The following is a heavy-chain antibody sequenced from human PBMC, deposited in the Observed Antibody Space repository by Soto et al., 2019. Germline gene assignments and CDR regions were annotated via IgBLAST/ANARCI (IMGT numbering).Heavy chain of an antibody. D-gene: IGHD5-12*01. Sequence: SLSNAWMNWIRQAPGKGLEWVGRIKSKTDGGTTDYAAPVKGRFTISRDDSKNTLYLQMNSLKTEDTAVYYCSRDYELDYWGQGTLVTVSS. CDR3: SRDYELDY. CDR2: IKSKTDGGTT. J-gene: IGHJ4*02. CDR1: SLSNAW. V-gene: IGHV3-15*07.